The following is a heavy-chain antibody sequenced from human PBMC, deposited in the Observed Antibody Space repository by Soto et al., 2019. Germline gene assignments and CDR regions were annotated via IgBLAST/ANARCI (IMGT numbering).Heavy chain of an antibody. V-gene: IGHV3-11*05. CDR1: GFTFSDYY. CDR3: AREYYYGMDV. Sequence: ESGGGLVRPGGSLRLSCAASGFTFSDYYMSWIRQAPGKGLEWVSYITGSSDYTNYADAVKGRFTISRDNTKNSLYLQMNSLRAEDTAVYYCAREYYYGMDVWGQGTTVTVSS. CDR2: ITGSSDYT. J-gene: IGHJ6*02.